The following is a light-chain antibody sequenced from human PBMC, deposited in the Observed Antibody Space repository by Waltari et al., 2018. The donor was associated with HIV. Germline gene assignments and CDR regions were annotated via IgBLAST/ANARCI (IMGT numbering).Light chain of an antibody. CDR2: DAS. J-gene: IGKJ4*01. V-gene: IGKV3-11*01. Sequence: EIVLTQSPATLSLSPGERATLSCRASQSVSSYFAWYQQKPGQAPRLLIYDASKRATGIPARFSGSGSGTDFTLTINSLEPEDCAVYYCQKRSNWPPAFGGGTKVEIK. CDR1: QSVSSY. CDR3: QKRSNWPPA.